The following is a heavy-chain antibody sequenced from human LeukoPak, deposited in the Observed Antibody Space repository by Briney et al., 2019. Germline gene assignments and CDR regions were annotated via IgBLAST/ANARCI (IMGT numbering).Heavy chain of an antibody. Sequence: SQTLSLTCAISGDSVSSNSAAWNWIRQSPSRGLEWLGRTYYRSKWYNDKAVSEKSRLTINPDTSKNQFSLHLNSVTPEDTAVYYCAKDTTYYYDSTAMDVWGQGTTVTVSS. CDR2: TYYRSKWYN. CDR3: AKDTTYYYDSTAMDV. CDR1: GDSVSSNSAA. V-gene: IGHV6-1*01. J-gene: IGHJ6*02. D-gene: IGHD3-22*01.